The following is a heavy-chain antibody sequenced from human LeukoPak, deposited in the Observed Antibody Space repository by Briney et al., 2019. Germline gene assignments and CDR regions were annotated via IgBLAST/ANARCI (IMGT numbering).Heavy chain of an antibody. CDR2: IGATGTTT. CDR1: GFTFSRHA. J-gene: IGHJ4*02. V-gene: IGHV3-23*01. D-gene: IGHD1-26*01. CDR3: AKARTYYPGALDY. Sequence: PGGSLRLSCAASGFTFSRHAMNWVRQAPGNGREWVAGIGATGTTTHYGDDVTGRFTLPRANSRNMLSLHLPSLRGDDTAIYYCAKARTYYPGALDYWGQGTLVTVSS.